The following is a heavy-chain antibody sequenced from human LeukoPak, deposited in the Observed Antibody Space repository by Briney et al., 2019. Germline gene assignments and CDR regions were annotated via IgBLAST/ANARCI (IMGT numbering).Heavy chain of an antibody. CDR1: GGSFSDYH. CDR2: INHSGST. Sequence: PSETLSLTCAVYGGSFSDYHWSWIRQPPGKGLEWIGEINHSGSTNYNPSLKSRVTISVDTSKNQFSLKLTPVTAADTAVYYCARDLYSSGWGYFDYWGQGTLVTVSS. V-gene: IGHV4-34*01. D-gene: IGHD6-19*01. J-gene: IGHJ4*02. CDR3: ARDLYSSGWGYFDY.